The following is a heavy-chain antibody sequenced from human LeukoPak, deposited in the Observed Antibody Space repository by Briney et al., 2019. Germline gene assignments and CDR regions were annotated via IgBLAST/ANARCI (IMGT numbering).Heavy chain of an antibody. J-gene: IGHJ3*02. D-gene: IGHD6-6*01. CDR2: ISWNSGSI. CDR1: GFTFDDYA. CDR3: ARDEGIAALLDAFDI. Sequence: QPGGSLRLSCAASGFTFDDYAMHWVRQAPGKGLEWVSGISWNSGSIGYADSVKGRFTISRDNAKNSLYLQMNSLRAEDTAVYYCARDEGIAALLDAFDIWGQGTMVTVSS. V-gene: IGHV3-9*01.